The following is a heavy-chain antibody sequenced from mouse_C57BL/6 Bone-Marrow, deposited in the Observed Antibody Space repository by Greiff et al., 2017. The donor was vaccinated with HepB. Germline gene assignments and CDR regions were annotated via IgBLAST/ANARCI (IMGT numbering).Heavy chain of an antibody. CDR1: GYTFTDYY. V-gene: IGHV1-19*01. CDR3: ATATVVYWYFDV. J-gene: IGHJ1*03. D-gene: IGHD1-1*01. Sequence: EVQLQQSGPVLVKPGASVKMSCKASGYTFTDYYMNWVKQSHGKSLEWIGVINPYNGGTSYNQTFKGKATLTVDKSSSTAYMELNSLTSEDSAVYYCATATVVYWYFDVWGTGTTVTVSS. CDR2: INPYNGGT.